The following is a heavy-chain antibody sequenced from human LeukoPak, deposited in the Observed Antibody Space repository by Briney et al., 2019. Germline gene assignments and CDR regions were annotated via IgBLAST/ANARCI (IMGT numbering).Heavy chain of an antibody. CDR3: ARSITSSWYGDFQH. J-gene: IGHJ1*01. CDR2: IYYSGST. V-gene: IGHV4-59*01. Sequence: SETLSLTCTVSGGSMSGYFWSWIRQPPRKGLEWIGYIYYSGSTNYNPSLKSRVTISVDTSKNQFSLKLSSVTAADTAVYYCARSITSSWYGDFQHWGQGTLVTVSS. D-gene: IGHD6-13*01. CDR1: GGSMSGYF.